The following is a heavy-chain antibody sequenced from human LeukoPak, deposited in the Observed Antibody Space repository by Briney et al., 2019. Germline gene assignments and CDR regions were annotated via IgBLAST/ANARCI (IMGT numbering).Heavy chain of an antibody. J-gene: IGHJ4*02. Sequence: SETLSLTCTVSGGSITIYYWSWIRQPAGKGLEWIGRIYTSGSTNNNPSLKSRVTMSVDTSKNQFSLKLGSVTAADTAVYYCARGNGGYSNYAFGYWGQGTLVTVSS. D-gene: IGHD4-11*01. CDR1: GGSITIYY. V-gene: IGHV4-4*07. CDR3: ARGNGGYSNYAFGY. CDR2: IYTSGST.